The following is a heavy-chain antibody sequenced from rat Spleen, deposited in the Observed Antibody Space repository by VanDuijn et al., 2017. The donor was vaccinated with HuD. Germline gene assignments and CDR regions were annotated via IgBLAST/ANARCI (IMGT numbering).Heavy chain of an antibody. CDR2: ISPSGGST. Sequence: EVQLVESGGGLVQPGRSLKLSCVASGFTFSSYWMYWIRQAPTKGLEWVASISPSGGSTYYRDSVKGRFTISRDTAQNTLYLQMNSLRSEDTATYYCTRRGLERQFAYWGQGTLVTVSS. V-gene: IGHV5-31*01. CDR1: GFTFSSYW. J-gene: IGHJ3*01. CDR3: TRRGLERQFAY. D-gene: IGHD4-1*01.